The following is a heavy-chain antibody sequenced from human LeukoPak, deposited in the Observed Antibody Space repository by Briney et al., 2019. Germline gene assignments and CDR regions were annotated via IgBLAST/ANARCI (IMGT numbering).Heavy chain of an antibody. J-gene: IGHJ5*02. CDR3: TRVAQSGPTGWFDP. D-gene: IGHD3-10*01. Sequence: GGSLRLSCAASGFIFSSYWMSWVRQAPGKGLEWVANIKQDGSEKYNVDSVKGRFTISRDNAKNSLYLQMNSLRAEDTAVYYCTRVAQSGPTGWFDPWGQGTLVTVSS. V-gene: IGHV3-7*01. CDR1: GFIFSSYW. CDR2: IKQDGSEK.